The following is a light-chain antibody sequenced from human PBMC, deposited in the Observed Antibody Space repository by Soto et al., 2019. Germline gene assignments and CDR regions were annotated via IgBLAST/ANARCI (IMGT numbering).Light chain of an antibody. V-gene: IGKV3-15*01. Sequence: EIVMTQSPAPLSWSPGERATLSCRASQIVSGNLAWYQQKPGQAPRLLIYGASTRATGIPARFSGSGSGTEFTLTISSLQSEDFAVYYCQQYNNWPQTFGQGTKVEIK. CDR2: GAS. J-gene: IGKJ1*01. CDR1: QIVSGN. CDR3: QQYNNWPQT.